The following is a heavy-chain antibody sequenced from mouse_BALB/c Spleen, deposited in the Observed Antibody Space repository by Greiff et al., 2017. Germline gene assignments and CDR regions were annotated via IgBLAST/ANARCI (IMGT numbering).Heavy chain of an antibody. CDR3: ARSRYGSDYAMDY. Sequence: QVQLKESGPGLVAPSQSLSITCTVSGFSLTSYGVHWVRQPPGKGLEWLGVIWAGGSTNYNSALMSRLSISKDNSKSQVFLKMNSLQTDDTAMYYCARSRYGSDYAMDYWGQGTSVTVSS. J-gene: IGHJ4*01. V-gene: IGHV2-9*02. CDR1: GFSLTSYG. CDR2: IWAGGST. D-gene: IGHD1-1*01.